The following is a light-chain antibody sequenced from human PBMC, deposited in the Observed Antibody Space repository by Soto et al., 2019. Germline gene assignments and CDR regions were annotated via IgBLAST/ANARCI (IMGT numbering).Light chain of an antibody. CDR3: QNYNRAPWT. Sequence: DIQMTQSPSSLSASVGDRVTITCRASEDISNYLAWYQQKPGKVPKLLIYGASTLQSGVPSRFSGSGSGTDFTLPISSLQTEDVATYYCQNYNRAPWTCGQGTKVESK. CDR1: EDISNY. CDR2: GAS. V-gene: IGKV1-27*01. J-gene: IGKJ1*01.